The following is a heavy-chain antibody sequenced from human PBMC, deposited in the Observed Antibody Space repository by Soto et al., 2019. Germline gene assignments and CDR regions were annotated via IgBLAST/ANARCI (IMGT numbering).Heavy chain of an antibody. Sequence: PGGSLRLSCAASGFTFSDHYMDWVRQAPGKGLEWVGRVKNKANSYTTEYAASVKGRCTISRDDSRDLLFLQMNSLKTDDTALYYCTRVHLGAPHSYFDYWGEGALVTVSS. CDR3: TRVHLGAPHSYFDY. J-gene: IGHJ4*02. CDR1: GFTFSDHY. D-gene: IGHD3-16*01. CDR2: VKNKANSYTT. V-gene: IGHV3-72*01.